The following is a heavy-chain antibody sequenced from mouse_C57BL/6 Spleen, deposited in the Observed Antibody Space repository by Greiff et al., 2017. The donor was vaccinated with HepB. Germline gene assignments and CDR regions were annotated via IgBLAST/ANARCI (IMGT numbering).Heavy chain of an antibody. D-gene: IGHD1-1*01. V-gene: IGHV1-81*01. CDR1: GYTFTSYG. CDR3: ARYPITTVVALDY. CDR2: IYPRSGNT. Sequence: QVTLKESGAELARPGASVKLSCKASGYTFTSYGISWVKQRTGQGLEWIGEIYPRSGNTYYNEKFKGKATLTADKSSSTAYMELRSLTSEDSAVYFCARYPITTVVALDYWGQGTTLTVSS. J-gene: IGHJ2*01.